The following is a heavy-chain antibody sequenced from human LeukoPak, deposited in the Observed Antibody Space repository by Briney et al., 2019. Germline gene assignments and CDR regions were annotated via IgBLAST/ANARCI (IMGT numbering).Heavy chain of an antibody. CDR3: ARGGTSGSGSYYISEY. J-gene: IGHJ4*02. CDR2: ISSDGSNE. D-gene: IGHD3-10*01. V-gene: IGHV3-30*03. Sequence: GRSLRLSCAASGFTFSRFVMHWVRQAPGKGLEWVTVISSDGSNEYYADSVRGRFTISRDNSKNTFYLQMNSLRPEDTAMYYCARGGTSGSGSYYISEYWGQGTLVTVSS. CDR1: GFTFSRFV.